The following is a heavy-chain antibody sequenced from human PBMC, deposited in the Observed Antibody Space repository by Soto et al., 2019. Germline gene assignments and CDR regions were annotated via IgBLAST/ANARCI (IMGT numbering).Heavy chain of an antibody. J-gene: IGHJ4*02. CDR2: ISYSGST. CDR3: ATMGTPATGLYYFDY. CDR1: GGSFSGYY. Sequence: TSETLSLTCAVYGGSFSGYYWSWIRQPPGKGLEWIGFISYSGSTYYNASLKSRVTISVDTSKNQFSLNLSFVTAADTAVYYCATMGTPATGLYYFDYWGQGTLVTVSS. V-gene: IGHV4-30-4*01. D-gene: IGHD1-7*01.